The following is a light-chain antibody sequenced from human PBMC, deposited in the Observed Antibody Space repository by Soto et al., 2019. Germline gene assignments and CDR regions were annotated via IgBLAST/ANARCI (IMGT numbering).Light chain of an antibody. Sequence: DIQLTQSPSFLCASVGDRVTITCRASQGISSYLGWYQQKPGKAPKLLIYAASTLQSGVPSRFSGSGSGTEFTLTISSLQPEDFATYYCQQHNSYPLTFGGGTKVDIK. CDR3: QQHNSYPLT. CDR2: AAS. CDR1: QGISSY. J-gene: IGKJ4*01. V-gene: IGKV1-9*01.